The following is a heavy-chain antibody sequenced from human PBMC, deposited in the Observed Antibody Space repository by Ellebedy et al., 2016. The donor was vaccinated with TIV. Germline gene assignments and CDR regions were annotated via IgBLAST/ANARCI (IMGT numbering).Heavy chain of an antibody. CDR3: ARIVRTSPVY. Sequence: SLKISCAASGFTFDDYGMHWVRQAPGKGLEWVSGISWNSGKIGYADSVKGRFTISRDNAKNSLYLQMNSLRDEDTAVYYCARIVRTSPVYWGQGTLVTVSS. CDR1: GFTFDDYG. CDR2: ISWNSGKI. D-gene: IGHD2-21*01. V-gene: IGHV3-9*01. J-gene: IGHJ4*02.